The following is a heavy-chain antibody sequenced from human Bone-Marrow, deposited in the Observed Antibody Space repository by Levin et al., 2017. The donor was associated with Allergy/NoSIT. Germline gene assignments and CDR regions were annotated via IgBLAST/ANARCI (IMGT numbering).Heavy chain of an antibody. CDR1: GGTSSNFD. CDR2: ITPIFATS. Sequence: KISCKASGGTSSNFDISWVRQAPGQGLEWMGGITPIFATSNYAEKFQGRLTITADESTRTAYMELSSLTSEDTAVSFCARDGILRASIDGFDSWGQGTTVTVSS. J-gene: IGHJ3*02. CDR3: ARDGILRASIDGFDS. D-gene: IGHD6-6*01. V-gene: IGHV1-69*01.